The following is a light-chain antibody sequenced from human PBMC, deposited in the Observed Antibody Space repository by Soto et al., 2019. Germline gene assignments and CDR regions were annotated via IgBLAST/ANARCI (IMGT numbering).Light chain of an antibody. V-gene: IGKV1D-13*01. CDR3: QQFNNYPHRLT. CDR2: DAS. J-gene: IGKJ4*01. Sequence: AIQLTQSPSSLSASVGDRVTITCRASQGISSALAWYQQKPGKAPKLLIYDASSLESGVPSRFSGSGSGTDFPLTISSLQPEDFATYYCQQFNNYPHRLTFGGGTKVEIK. CDR1: QGISSA.